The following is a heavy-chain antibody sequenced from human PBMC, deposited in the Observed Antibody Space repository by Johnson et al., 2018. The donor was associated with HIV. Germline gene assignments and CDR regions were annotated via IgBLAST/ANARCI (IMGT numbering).Heavy chain of an antibody. CDR1: GFTFSSYA. Sequence: EVQLVESGGGVVQPGRSLRLSCAASGFTFSSYAMHLVRQAPGKGLEWVSGISWNSGSIGYADSVKGRFTISRDNAKNSLYLQMNSLRAEDTAVYYCARGSSEGAFDIWGQGTMVTVSS. CDR3: ARGSSEGAFDI. V-gene: IGHV3-9*01. D-gene: IGHD6-19*01. CDR2: ISWNSGSI. J-gene: IGHJ3*02.